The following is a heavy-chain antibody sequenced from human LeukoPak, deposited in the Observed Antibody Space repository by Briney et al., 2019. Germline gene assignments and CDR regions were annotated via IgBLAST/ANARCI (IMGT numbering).Heavy chain of an antibody. CDR2: LIPLFGTT. V-gene: IGHV1-69*05. CDR3: AGGDPFNYYMDV. D-gene: IGHD4-17*01. CDR1: GGTFSGYA. Sequence: GASAKVSCKASGGTFSGYAISWVRQAPGRGIEWMGGLIPLFGTTNCTRRFQGRITISTDESTTTAYMELSGLTFEDTAVYYCAGGDPFNYYMDVWGRGTTVSV. J-gene: IGHJ6*03.